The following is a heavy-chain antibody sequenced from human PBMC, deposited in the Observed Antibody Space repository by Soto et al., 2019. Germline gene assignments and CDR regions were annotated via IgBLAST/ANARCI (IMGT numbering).Heavy chain of an antibody. J-gene: IGHJ5*02. V-gene: IGHV1-2*02. CDR3: ARGWSIAAAGTGANWFDP. D-gene: IGHD6-13*01. Sequence: ASVKVSCKASGYTFTGYYMHWVRQAPGQGLEWMGWINPNSGGTNYAQKFQGRVTMTRDTSISTAYTELSRLRSDDTAVDYCARGWSIAAAGTGANWFDPWGQGTLVTVSS. CDR2: INPNSGGT. CDR1: GYTFTGYY.